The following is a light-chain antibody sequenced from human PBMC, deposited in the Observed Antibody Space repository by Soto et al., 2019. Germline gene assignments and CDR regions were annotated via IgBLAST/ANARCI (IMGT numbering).Light chain of an antibody. CDR2: EVS. J-gene: IGLJ2*01. Sequence: QSVLTQPASVSGSPGQSITISCTGTSSDVGGYNYVSWYQQHPGKAPKLMIYEVSNRPSGVSNRFSGSKSGNTASLTNSGLDAEDEAYYYCSSYTSSSTVVFGGGTKLTVL. CDR1: SSDVGGYNY. CDR3: SSYTSSSTVV. V-gene: IGLV2-14*01.